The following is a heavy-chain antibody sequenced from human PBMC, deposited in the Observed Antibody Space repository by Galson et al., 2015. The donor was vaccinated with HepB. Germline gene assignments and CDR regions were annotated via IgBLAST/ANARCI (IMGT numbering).Heavy chain of an antibody. Sequence: SVKVSCKASGYTFTSYYMNWVRQAPGQGLEWMGLINPSGGSTSYAQKFQGRVTMTSDTSTSTAYMELSSLKSEDTAVYYCARAYESRGYAHLAGMEVCGQGATVTVSS. V-gene: IGHV1-46*01. J-gene: IGHJ6*02. D-gene: IGHD3-22*01. CDR2: INPSGGST. CDR1: GYTFTSYY. CDR3: ARAYESRGYAHLAGMEV.